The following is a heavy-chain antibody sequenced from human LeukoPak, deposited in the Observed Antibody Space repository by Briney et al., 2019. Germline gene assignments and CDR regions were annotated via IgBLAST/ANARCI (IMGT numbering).Heavy chain of an antibody. D-gene: IGHD6-6*01. V-gene: IGHV4-39*01. Sequence: SETLSLTCTVSGGSISSSSYYWGWIRQPPGKGLEWIGSIYYSGSTYYNPSLKSRVTISVDTSKNQFSLKLSSVTAADTAVYYCARLEDSSSSWFDPWGQGTLVTVSS. CDR1: GGSISSSSYY. CDR2: IYYSGST. J-gene: IGHJ5*02. CDR3: ARLEDSSSSWFDP.